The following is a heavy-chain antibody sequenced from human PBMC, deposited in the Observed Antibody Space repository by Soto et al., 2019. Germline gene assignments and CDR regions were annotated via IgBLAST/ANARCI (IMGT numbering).Heavy chain of an antibody. J-gene: IGHJ6*02. Sequence: QVQLVQSGAEVKKPGASVKVSCTASGYTFSTFYIHWVRQAPRQGREWMGVINPGGGATTYAQKFQGRVTMTRDTSTSTVYMDLSSLRSEDTAIYYCAREAVGNYYGMDVWGQGTTVTVFS. CDR2: INPGGGAT. D-gene: IGHD1-1*01. CDR3: AREAVGNYYGMDV. V-gene: IGHV1-46*01. CDR1: GYTFSTFY.